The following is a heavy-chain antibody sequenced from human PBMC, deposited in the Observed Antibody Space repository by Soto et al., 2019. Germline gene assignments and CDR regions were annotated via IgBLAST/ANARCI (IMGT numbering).Heavy chain of an antibody. J-gene: IGHJ5*02. D-gene: IGHD5-18*01. Sequence: TLSLTCTVSGGSISSSSYYWGWIRQPPGKGLEWIGSIYYSGSTYYNPSLKSRVTISVDTSKNQFSLKLSSVTAADTAVYYCARHPRYSYGPGSGFDPWGQGTLVTVSS. CDR3: ARHPRYSYGPGSGFDP. V-gene: IGHV4-39*01. CDR1: GGSISSSSYY. CDR2: IYYSGST.